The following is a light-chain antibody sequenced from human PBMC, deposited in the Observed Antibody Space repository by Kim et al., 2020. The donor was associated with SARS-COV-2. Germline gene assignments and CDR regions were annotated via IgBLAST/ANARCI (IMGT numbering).Light chain of an antibody. V-gene: IGKV3-20*01. CDR1: QSSSSSY. CDR2: GAS. J-gene: IGKJ1*01. CDR3: QQYGSSPGT. Sequence: SPGGKATLSCRATQSSSSSYLAWYQHKPGKAPRLLIYGASSRATGIPDRFSGSGSGTDFTLTISRLEPEDFAVYYCQQYGSSPGTFGQGTKVDIK.